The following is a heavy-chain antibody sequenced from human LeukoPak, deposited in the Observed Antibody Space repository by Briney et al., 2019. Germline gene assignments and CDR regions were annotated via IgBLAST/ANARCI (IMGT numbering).Heavy chain of an antibody. V-gene: IGHV3-21*01. Sequence: PGGSLRLSCAASGFSFSTYAMNWVRQAPGKGLEWVSSISSSSSYIYYADSVKGRFTISRDNAKNSLYLQMNSLRAEDTAVYYCARLSEGIAAAGTWGFDYWGQGTLVTVSS. J-gene: IGHJ4*02. CDR2: ISSSSSYI. D-gene: IGHD6-13*01. CDR1: GFSFSTYA. CDR3: ARLSEGIAAAGTWGFDY.